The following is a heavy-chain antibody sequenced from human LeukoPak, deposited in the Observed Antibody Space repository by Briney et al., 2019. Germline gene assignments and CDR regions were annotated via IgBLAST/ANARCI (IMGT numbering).Heavy chain of an antibody. CDR3: ARAGIAVAGTVDY. CDR1: GGSFSGYN. J-gene: IGHJ4*02. Sequence: PSETLSLTCAVYGGSFSGYNWSWIRQPPGKGLEWIGEINHSGSTNYNPSLKSRVTISVDTSKNQFSLKLSSVTAADTAVYYCARAGIAVAGTVDYWGQGTLVTVSS. D-gene: IGHD6-19*01. CDR2: INHSGST. V-gene: IGHV4-34*01.